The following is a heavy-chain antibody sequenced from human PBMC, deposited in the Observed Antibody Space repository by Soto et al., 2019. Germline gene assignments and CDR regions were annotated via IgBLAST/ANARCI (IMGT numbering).Heavy chain of an antibody. CDR2: IYYSGST. Sequence: SETLSLTCTVSGGSISSYDWNWIRQPPGKGLEWIGYIYYSGSTNYNPSLKSRVTISVDTSKNQFSLKLSSVTAADTAVYYCARGPRPVVVTAYYFDPWGQGTLVTVSS. CDR3: ARGPRPVVVTAYYFDP. J-gene: IGHJ4*02. D-gene: IGHD2-21*02. CDR1: GGSISSYD. V-gene: IGHV4-59*01.